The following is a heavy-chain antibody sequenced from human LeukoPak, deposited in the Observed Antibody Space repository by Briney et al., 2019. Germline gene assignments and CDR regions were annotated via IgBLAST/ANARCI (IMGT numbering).Heavy chain of an antibody. V-gene: IGHV3-9*01. CDR1: GFTFDDYA. D-gene: IGHD1-26*01. CDR2: ISWNSGSI. J-gene: IGHJ4*02. CDR3: AKERSSGGATRLTFDY. Sequence: PGRSLRLSCAASGFTFDDYAMHWVRQAPGKGLEWVSGISWNSGSIGYADSVKGRFTISRDNAKNSLYLQMNSLRAEDTALCYCAKERSSGGATRLTFDYWGQGTLVTVSS.